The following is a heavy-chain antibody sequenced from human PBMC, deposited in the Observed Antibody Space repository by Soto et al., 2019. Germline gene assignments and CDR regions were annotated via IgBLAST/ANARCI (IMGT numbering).Heavy chain of an antibody. J-gene: IGHJ1*01. V-gene: IGHV3-21*01. CDR1: GFTFNTYS. D-gene: IGHD5-12*01. Sequence: PGGSLRLSCAASGFTFNTYSMYWVRQAPGKGLEWVSFISTRGRYKYYSDSVKGRFTISRDDAKSSLFLQMNSLRAEDSAVYYCARELTDGYNGEYFHPWGQGTLVTVSS. CDR2: ISTRGRYK. CDR3: ARELTDGYNGEYFHP.